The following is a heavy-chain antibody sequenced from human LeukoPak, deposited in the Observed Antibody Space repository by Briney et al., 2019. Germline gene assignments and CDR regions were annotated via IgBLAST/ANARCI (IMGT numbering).Heavy chain of an antibody. J-gene: IGHJ4*02. D-gene: IGHD6-13*01. Sequence: SETLSLTCAVSGGSISSYYWSWIRQPPGKGLEWIGYFYYSGSTNYSPSLKSRVTISIDTSKNQFSLKLNSVTAADTAVYYCARGSSWSYYFDYWGQGTLVTVSS. V-gene: IGHV4-59*01. CDR2: FYYSGST. CDR1: GGSISSYY. CDR3: ARGSSWSYYFDY.